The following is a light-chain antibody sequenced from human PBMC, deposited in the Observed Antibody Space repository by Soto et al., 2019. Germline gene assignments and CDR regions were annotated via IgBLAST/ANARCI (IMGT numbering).Light chain of an antibody. CDR2: DVS. V-gene: IGLV2-14*01. CDR1: SSDVGGYNY. CDR3: SSYTSSSTSYV. J-gene: IGLJ1*01. Sequence: QAALTQPASVSGSPGPSITISCTGTSSDVGGYNYVSWYQQHPGKAPKLMIYDVSNRPSGVSNRFSGSKSGNTASLTISGLQAEDEADYYCSSYTSSSTSYVFGTGTKLTV.